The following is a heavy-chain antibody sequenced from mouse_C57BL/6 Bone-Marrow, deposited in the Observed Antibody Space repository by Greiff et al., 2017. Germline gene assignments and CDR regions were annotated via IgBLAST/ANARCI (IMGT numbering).Heavy chain of an antibody. V-gene: IGHV1-55*01. Sequence: QVQLQQPGAELVKPGASVKMSCKASGYTFTSYWITWVKQRPGQGLEWIGDIYPGSGSTNYNEKFKSKATLTVDTSSSTAYMQLSSLTSEDSAVYYWARSRGSRFFLRVYFDYWGQGTTLTVSS. CDR3: ARSRGSRFFLRVYFDY. CDR2: IYPGSGST. D-gene: IGHD1-1*01. CDR1: GYTFTSYW. J-gene: IGHJ2*01.